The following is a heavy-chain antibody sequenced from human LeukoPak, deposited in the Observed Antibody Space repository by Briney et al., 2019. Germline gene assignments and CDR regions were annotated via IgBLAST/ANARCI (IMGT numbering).Heavy chain of an antibody. V-gene: IGHV4-61*01. D-gene: IGHD4-11*01. J-gene: IGHJ4*02. CDR1: GGSVSSGTYY. CDR2: IYYSGST. Sequence: SETLSLTCTVSGGSVSSGTYYWGWVRQPPGRGLEWIGYIYYSGSTNYNPSLKSRVTISVETSKNQFSLKLSSVTAADTAVYYCARDRVRGNSNPFFDYWGQGTLVTVSS. CDR3: ARDRVRGNSNPFFDY.